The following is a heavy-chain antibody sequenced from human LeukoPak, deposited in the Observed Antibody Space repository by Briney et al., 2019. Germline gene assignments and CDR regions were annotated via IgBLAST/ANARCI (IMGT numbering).Heavy chain of an antibody. V-gene: IGHV4-39*01. CDR2: IYYSGST. CDR3: ARSPIVGATN. D-gene: IGHD1-26*01. J-gene: IGHJ4*02. Sequence: SETLSLTCTVSGGSISTSSYYWGWLRQPPGKGLEGIGSIYYSGSTYYNPSLKSRVTISIDTSKNQFSLRLSSVTAADTAVYYCARSPIVGATNGGQGTLVTVSS. CDR1: GGSISTSSYY.